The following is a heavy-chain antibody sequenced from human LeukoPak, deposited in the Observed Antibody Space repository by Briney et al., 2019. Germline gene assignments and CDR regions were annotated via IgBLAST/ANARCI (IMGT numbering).Heavy chain of an antibody. J-gene: IGHJ4*02. D-gene: IGHD6-6*01. CDR2: ISGRCGCT. CDR3: ARGARDFDY. V-gene: IGHV3-23*01. CDR1: GFTFSMYA. Sequence: GGSLRLSCAASGFTFSMYAMSWVRRAPGKGLEWVSAISGRCGCTYYADSVKGRFTISRDNTQNTLYLQMNSRRAEDTAVYYCARGARDFDYWGQGTLVTVSS.